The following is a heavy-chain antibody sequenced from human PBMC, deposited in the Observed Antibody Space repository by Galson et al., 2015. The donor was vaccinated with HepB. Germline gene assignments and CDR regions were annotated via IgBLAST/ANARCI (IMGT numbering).Heavy chain of an antibody. Sequence: SLRLSCAASGYIFRNYAMSWVRQAPGRGLEWVSSMTGGGSTYHADSVKGRFTISRDNSQNTLSLQLNSLRAEDTAVYYCARGASSTSWRWFDPWGQGTLVTVSS. CDR3: ARGASSTSWRWFDP. V-gene: IGHV3-23*01. CDR1: GYIFRNYA. CDR2: MTGGGST. D-gene: IGHD6-13*01. J-gene: IGHJ5*02.